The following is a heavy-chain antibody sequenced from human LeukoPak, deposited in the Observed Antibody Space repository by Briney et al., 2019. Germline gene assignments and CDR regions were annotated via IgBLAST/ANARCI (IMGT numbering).Heavy chain of an antibody. J-gene: IGHJ3*02. CDR2: INPKSGGT. CDR1: GYIFTYYY. CDR3: AREGDSYDAVAFDI. V-gene: IGHV1-2*02. Sequence: ASVNVSCKASGYIFTYYYMHWVRQAPGQGLEWMGWINPKSGGTKDEQKFQGRVTMTKDTSISTAYMELSRLRSDDTAVYYCAREGDSYDAVAFDIWGQRTMVTVS. D-gene: IGHD3-16*01.